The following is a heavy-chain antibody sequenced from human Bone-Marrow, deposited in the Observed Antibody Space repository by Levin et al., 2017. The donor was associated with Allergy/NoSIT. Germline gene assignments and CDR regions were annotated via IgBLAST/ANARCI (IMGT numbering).Heavy chain of an antibody. V-gene: IGHV3-30*04. D-gene: IGHD3-22*01. J-gene: IGHJ4*02. Sequence: PGGSLRLSCAASGFTFSSYAMHWVRQAPGKGLEWVAVISYDGSNKYYADSVKGRFTISRDNSKNTLYLQMNSLRAEDTAVYYCARVCYYDSSGPLGYWGQGTLVTVSS. CDR1: GFTFSSYA. CDR2: ISYDGSNK. CDR3: ARVCYYDSSGPLGY.